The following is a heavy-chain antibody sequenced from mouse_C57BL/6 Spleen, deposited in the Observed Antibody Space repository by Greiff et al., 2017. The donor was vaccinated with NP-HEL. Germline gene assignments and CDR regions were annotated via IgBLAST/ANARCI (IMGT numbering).Heavy chain of an antibody. CDR3: AREGYYYGSSYPWFAY. V-gene: IGHV1-82*01. D-gene: IGHD1-1*01. CDR2: IYPGDGDT. Sequence: QVQLQQSGPELVKPGASVKISCKASGYAFSSSWMNWVKQRPGKGLEWIGRIYPGDGDTNYNGKFKGKATLTADKSSSTAYMQLSSLTSEDSAVYFCAREGYYYGSSYPWFAYWGQGTLVTVSA. J-gene: IGHJ3*01. CDR1: GYAFSSSW.